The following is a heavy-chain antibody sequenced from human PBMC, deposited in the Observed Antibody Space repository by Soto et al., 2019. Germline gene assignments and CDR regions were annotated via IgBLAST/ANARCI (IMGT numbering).Heavy chain of an antibody. Sequence: ASVKVSCKASGYTLTSYYMHWLRQAPGQGLEWMGIINPSGGSTSYAQKFQGRVTMTRDTSTSTVYMELSSLRSEDTAVYYCARSLRGGMDVWGQGTTVTVSS. D-gene: IGHD5-12*01. V-gene: IGHV1-46*01. CDR2: INPSGGST. CDR3: ARSLRGGMDV. CDR1: GYTLTSYY. J-gene: IGHJ6*02.